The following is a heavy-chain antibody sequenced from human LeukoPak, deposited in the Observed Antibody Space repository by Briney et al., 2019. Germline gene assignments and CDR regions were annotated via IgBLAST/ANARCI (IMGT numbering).Heavy chain of an antibody. J-gene: IGHJ4*02. CDR1: GFTFSSYS. CDR3: ARDPPARQLLVGY. D-gene: IGHD6-13*01. CDR2: ISSSSSTI. Sequence: PGGSLRLSCAASGFTFSSYSMNWVRQAPGKGLEWVSYISSSSSTIYYADSVKGRFTISRDNAKNSLYLQMNSLRAEDTAVYYCARDPPARQLLVGYWGQGTLVTVSS. V-gene: IGHV3-48*01.